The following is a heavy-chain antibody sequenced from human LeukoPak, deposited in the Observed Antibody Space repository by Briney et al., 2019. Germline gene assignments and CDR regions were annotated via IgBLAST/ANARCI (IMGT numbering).Heavy chain of an antibody. CDR3: ARFWSRLRFPLLNYYYGMDV. J-gene: IGHJ6*02. CDR1: GLTFSSYW. CDR2: IKQDGSEK. D-gene: IGHD3-16*01. V-gene: IGHV3-7*01. Sequence: GGSLRLSCAASGLTFSSYWMSWVRQAPGKGLEWVANIKQDGSEKYYVDSVKGRFTISRDNAKNSLYLQMNSLRAEDTAVYYCARFWSRLRFPLLNYYYGMDVWGQGTTVTVSS.